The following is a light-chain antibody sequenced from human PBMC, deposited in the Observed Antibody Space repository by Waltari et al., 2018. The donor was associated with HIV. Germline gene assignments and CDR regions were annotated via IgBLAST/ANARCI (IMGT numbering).Light chain of an antibody. CDR3: GTWDTSLSAWI. CDR1: SSNIATHS. V-gene: IGLV1-51*01. CDR2: DNH. J-gene: IGLJ1*01. Sequence: QSVLTQPPSVSATPGQKVTISCSGSSSNIATHSVSLYQPFPGTVPKVLIYDNHKRSSGIPDRFSGSKSGTSATLDISGLQTGDEAHYYCGTWDTSLSAWIFGTGTKVTVL.